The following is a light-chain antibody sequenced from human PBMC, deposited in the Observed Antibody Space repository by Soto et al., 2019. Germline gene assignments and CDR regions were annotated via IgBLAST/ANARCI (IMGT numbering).Light chain of an antibody. CDR3: CSYAGVV. V-gene: IGLV2-23*01. J-gene: IGLJ2*01. CDR1: SSDVGSYNL. CDR2: EXS. Sequence: QSALTQPASVSGSPGQSITISCTGTSSDVGSYNLVSWYQQHPGKAPKLMIYEXSKRPSGVSNRFSGSKSGNTASLTISGLQAEDEADYYCCSYAGVVFGGGTKLTVL.